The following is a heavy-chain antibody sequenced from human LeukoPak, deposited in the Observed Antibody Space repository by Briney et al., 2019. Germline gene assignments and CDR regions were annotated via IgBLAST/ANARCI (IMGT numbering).Heavy chain of an antibody. D-gene: IGHD4-23*01. CDR1: GGSISSYY. CDR2: IYNSGGT. V-gene: IGHV4-59*01. J-gene: IGHJ5*02. Sequence: SETLSLTCTVSGGSISSYYWSWIRQPPGTGLEWMGNIYNSGGTNYNPSLKSRVTTSVDTSKNQFSLKLTSVTAADTAVYYCARYRGNSNGGFDPWGQGTLVTVSS. CDR3: ARYRGNSNGGFDP.